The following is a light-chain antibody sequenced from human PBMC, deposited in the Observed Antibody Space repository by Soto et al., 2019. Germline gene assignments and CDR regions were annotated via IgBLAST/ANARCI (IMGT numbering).Light chain of an antibody. Sequence: VMAHTTRSVDVKPGEPASISCRSSQSLLHSNGYNYLDWYLQKPGQSPQLLIYLGSNRASGVPDRFSGSGSGTDFTLKFSIVVAEDVVVYYIMHAPQPLRTFAQGTKVDIK. CDR2: LGS. J-gene: IGKJ1*01. CDR3: MHAPQPLRT. CDR1: QSLLHSNGYNY. V-gene: IGKV2-28*01.